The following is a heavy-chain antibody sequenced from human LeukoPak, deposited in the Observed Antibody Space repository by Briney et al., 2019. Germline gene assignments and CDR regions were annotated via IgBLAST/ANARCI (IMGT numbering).Heavy chain of an antibody. CDR3: ASGTGVAFDI. J-gene: IGHJ3*02. CDR2: ISAYNGNT. D-gene: IGHD1-26*01. Sequence: ASVKVSCKASGYTFTSYDVNWVRQATGQGLEWMGWISAYNGNTNYAQKLQGRVTMTTDTSTSTAYMELRSLRSEDTAVYYCASGTGVAFDIWGQGTMVTVSS. CDR1: GYTFTSYD. V-gene: IGHV1-18*01.